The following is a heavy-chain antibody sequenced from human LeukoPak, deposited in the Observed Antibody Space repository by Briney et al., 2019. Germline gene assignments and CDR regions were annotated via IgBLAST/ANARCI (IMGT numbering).Heavy chain of an antibody. CDR1: GGSISSGGYY. V-gene: IGHV4-30-2*01. J-gene: IGHJ4*02. CDR2: IYHSGST. Sequence: SQTLSLTCTVSGGSISSGGYYWSWIRQPPGKGLEWIGYIYHSGSTYYNPSLKSRVTISVDRSKNQFSLKLSSVTAADTAVYYCARDASHSSSSDYWGQGTLVTVSS. CDR3: ARDASHSSSSDY. D-gene: IGHD6-6*01.